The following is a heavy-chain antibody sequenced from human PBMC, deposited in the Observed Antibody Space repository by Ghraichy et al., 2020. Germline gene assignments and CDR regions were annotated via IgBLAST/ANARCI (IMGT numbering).Heavy chain of an antibody. V-gene: IGHV3-48*03. CDR2: ISSGGTII. Sequence: GGSLRLSCAGTGFTFSSYEMNWVRQAPGRGLEWVSYISSGGTIIYYTDSVKGRFTISRDNANNSLYLQMNSLRAEDTAVYDCATHYGDYIGYFDYWGQGSLVTVSS. J-gene: IGHJ4*02. CDR3: ATHYGDYIGYFDY. D-gene: IGHD4-17*01. CDR1: GFTFSSYE.